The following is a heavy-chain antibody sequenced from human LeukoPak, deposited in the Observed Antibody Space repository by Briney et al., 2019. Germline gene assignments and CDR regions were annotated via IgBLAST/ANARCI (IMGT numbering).Heavy chain of an antibody. D-gene: IGHD2-2*01. Sequence: SETLSLTCAVSGGSISSGGYSWSWIRQPPGKGLEWIGSIYYSGSTYYNPSLKSRVTISVDTSKNQFSLKLSSVTAADTAVYYCARHEGLVVPAGDYFDYWGQGTLVTVSS. CDR3: ARHEGLVVPAGDYFDY. CDR1: GGSISSGGYS. CDR2: IYYSGST. V-gene: IGHV4-39*01. J-gene: IGHJ4*02.